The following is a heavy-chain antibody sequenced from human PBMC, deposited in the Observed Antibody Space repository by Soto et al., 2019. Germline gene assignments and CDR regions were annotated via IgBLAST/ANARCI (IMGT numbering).Heavy chain of an antibody. CDR1: GFTFSSYG. CDR3: ATESVGRYSSS. Sequence: QVQLVESGGGVVQPGRSLRLSCAASGFTFSSYGMHWVRQAPGKGLEWVAVISYDGSNKYYADSVKGRFTISRDNSKNTLYLQMNSLRAEDTAVYYCATESVGRYSSSWGQGTLVTVSS. CDR2: ISYDGSNK. J-gene: IGHJ4*02. D-gene: IGHD6-13*01. V-gene: IGHV3-30*03.